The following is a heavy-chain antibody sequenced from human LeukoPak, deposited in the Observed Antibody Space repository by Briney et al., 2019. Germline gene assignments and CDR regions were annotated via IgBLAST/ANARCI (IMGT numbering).Heavy chain of an antibody. CDR2: IYYSGST. CDR3: ARIGEHQLKD. CDR1: GGSISSYY. Sequence: SETLSLTCTVSGGSISSYYWSWIRQPPGKGLEWIGYIYYSGSTNYNPSLKSRVTISVDTSKNQFSLKLSSVTAADTAVYYCARIGEHQLKDWGQGTLVTVSS. J-gene: IGHJ4*02. D-gene: IGHD6-13*01. V-gene: IGHV4-59*01.